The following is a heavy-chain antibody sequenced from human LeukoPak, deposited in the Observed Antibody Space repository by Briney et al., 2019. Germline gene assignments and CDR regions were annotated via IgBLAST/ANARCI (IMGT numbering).Heavy chain of an antibody. V-gene: IGHV3-30*02. CDR3: ARGSRDGYNYPFDY. Sequence: GRSLRLSRAASGFTFSNYGMHWVRQAPGKGLEWVTFILYDGSNKYYADSVKGRFTISRDNSKNTLYLQMNSLRAEDTAVYYCARGSRDGYNYPFDYWGQGTLVTVSS. J-gene: IGHJ4*02. CDR2: ILYDGSNK. D-gene: IGHD5-24*01. CDR1: GFTFSNYG.